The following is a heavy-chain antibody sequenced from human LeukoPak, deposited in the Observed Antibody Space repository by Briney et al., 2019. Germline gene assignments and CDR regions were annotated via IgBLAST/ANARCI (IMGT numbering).Heavy chain of an antibody. CDR3: ARVTRLYYYDSSSDAFDI. V-gene: IGHV1-24*01. CDR2: FDPEDGET. CDR1: GYTLTELS. D-gene: IGHD3-22*01. Sequence: ASVKVSCKVSGYTLTELSMHWVRQAPGKGLEWMGGFDPEDGETIYAQKFQGRVTMTEDTSTDTAYMELSSLRSEDTAVYYCARVTRLYYYDSSSDAFDIWGQGTMVTVSS. J-gene: IGHJ3*02.